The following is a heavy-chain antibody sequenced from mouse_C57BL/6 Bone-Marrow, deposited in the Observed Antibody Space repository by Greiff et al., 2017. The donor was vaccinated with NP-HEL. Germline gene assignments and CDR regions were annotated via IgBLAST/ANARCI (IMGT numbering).Heavy chain of an antibody. J-gene: IGHJ4*01. Sequence: EVKLVESGGGLVKPGGSLKLSCAASGFTFSSYAMSWVRQTPEKRLEWVATISDGGSYTYYPDNVKGRFTISRDNAKNNLNLQMSHLKSEDTAMYYCARDKWEDYAMDYWGQGTSVTVSS. D-gene: IGHD4-1*01. V-gene: IGHV5-4*01. CDR2: ISDGGSYT. CDR1: GFTFSSYA. CDR3: ARDKWEDYAMDY.